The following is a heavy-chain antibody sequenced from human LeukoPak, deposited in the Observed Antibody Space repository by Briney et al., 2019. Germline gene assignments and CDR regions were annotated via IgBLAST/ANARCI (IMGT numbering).Heavy chain of an antibody. J-gene: IGHJ5*02. D-gene: IGHD2/OR15-2a*01. CDR1: GFTFSSYA. V-gene: IGHV3-30-3*01. CDR3: NTDPHNVILPAA. CDR2: ISYDRSNK. Sequence: GGSLRLSCAASGFTFSSYAMHWVRQAPGKGLEWVAVISYDRSNKYYADSVKGRFTISRDNSKNTLYLQMNSLKTEDTAVYYCNTDPHNVILPAAWGQGTLVTVSS.